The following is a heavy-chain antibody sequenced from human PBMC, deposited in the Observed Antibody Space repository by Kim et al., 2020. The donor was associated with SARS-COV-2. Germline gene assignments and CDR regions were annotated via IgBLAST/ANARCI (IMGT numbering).Heavy chain of an antibody. J-gene: IGHJ5*02. CDR2: IYPGDSDT. D-gene: IGHD3-16*01. Sequence: ESLKISCKGSGYIFSTYWIGWVRQMPGKGLEWMGTIYPGDSDTKYNPSFQGQVTMSADKSINTAYLQWSSLRAADTAVYYCARRGHDTEWFEPWGQGTLVTVSS. CDR1: GYIFSTYW. CDR3: ARRGHDTEWFEP. V-gene: IGHV5-51*01.